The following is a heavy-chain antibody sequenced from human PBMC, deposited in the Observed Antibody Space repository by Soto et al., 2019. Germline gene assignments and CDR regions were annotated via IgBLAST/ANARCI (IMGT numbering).Heavy chain of an antibody. J-gene: IGHJ4*02. V-gene: IGHV1-18*01. CDR1: GYTFTSYG. Sequence: QVQLVQSGAEVKKPGASVKVSCKASGYTFTSYGISWVRQAPGQGLEWMGWISAYNGNTNYAQKLQGRVTMTTDTSTSTGYRERRSLRSDDTAVYYCERDWKERVGSTFYYWGQGTLVAVSS. CDR3: ERDWKERVGSTFYY. CDR2: ISAYNGNT. D-gene: IGHD1-26*01.